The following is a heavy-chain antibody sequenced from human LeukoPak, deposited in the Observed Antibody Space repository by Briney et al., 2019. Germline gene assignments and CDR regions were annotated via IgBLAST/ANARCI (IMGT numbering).Heavy chain of an antibody. CDR3: ASPYPREYCSSTSCYFNY. V-gene: IGHV5-51*07. J-gene: IGHJ4*02. CDR2: IYPGDSDT. D-gene: IGHD2-2*01. CDR1: GYSFTSYW. Sequence: GESLKISCKGSGYSFTSYWIGWVHQKPGKGLEWMGIIYPGDSDTRYSPSFQGQVTISADKSISTAYLQWSSLKASDTAMYYCASPYPREYCSSTSCYFNYWGQGTLVTVSS.